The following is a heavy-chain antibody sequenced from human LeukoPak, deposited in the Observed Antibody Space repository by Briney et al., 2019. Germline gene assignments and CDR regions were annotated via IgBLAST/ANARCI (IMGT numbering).Heavy chain of an antibody. J-gene: IGHJ4*02. V-gene: IGHV4-59*12. D-gene: IGHD3-16*01. CDR2: IYYSGST. CDR1: GGSISSYY. Sequence: SETLSLTCTVSGGSISSYYWSWIRQPPGKGLEWIGYIYYSGSTNYNPSLKSRVTISVDTSKNQFSLKLSSVTAADTAVYYCAREFAGALGDYFDYWGQGTLVTVSS. CDR3: AREFAGALGDYFDY.